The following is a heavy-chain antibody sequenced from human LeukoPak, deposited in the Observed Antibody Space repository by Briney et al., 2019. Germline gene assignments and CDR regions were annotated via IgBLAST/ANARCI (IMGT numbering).Heavy chain of an antibody. J-gene: IGHJ4*02. Sequence: GGSLRLSCAASGFTFSRFAMSWVRQAPGKGLEWVSTISGNGGTTNYADSVKGRFTFSRDNSKNTLYLQMNSLRAEDTAVYYCAKDLPDYGDYIEGYWGQGTLVTVSS. D-gene: IGHD4-17*01. CDR2: ISGNGGTT. V-gene: IGHV3-23*01. CDR1: GFTFSRFA. CDR3: AKDLPDYGDYIEGY.